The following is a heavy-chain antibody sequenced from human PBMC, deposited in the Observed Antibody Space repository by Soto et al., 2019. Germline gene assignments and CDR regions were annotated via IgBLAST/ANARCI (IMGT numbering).Heavy chain of an antibody. CDR2: IVYDASHV. Sequence: QVQLVESGGGVVQPGTSLRLSCAASGFTFRNFGMHWVRQAPGKGLEWLASIVYDASHVDYADSVKGRFTVSRDNSQNTLYLQMNSLRAEDTSVYYCAKRGGSDPRSLDYWGQGTLVTVSS. J-gene: IGHJ4*02. CDR3: AKRGGSDPRSLDY. D-gene: IGHD3-16*01. V-gene: IGHV3-30*18. CDR1: GFTFRNFG.